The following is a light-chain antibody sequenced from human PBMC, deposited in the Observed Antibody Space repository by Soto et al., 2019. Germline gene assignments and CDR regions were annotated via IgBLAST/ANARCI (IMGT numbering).Light chain of an antibody. CDR3: QQRSNWPIT. CDR1: DVVGSN. V-gene: IGKV3D-11*01. J-gene: IGKJ5*01. CDR2: DAS. Sequence: EIVMTQSPATLSVSPRERATLSCRASDVVGSNLAWYQQKPGQAPRLLIYDASSRPTDIPARFSGSGSGTDFTLTISSLEPEDFALYYCQQRSNWPITFGQGTRLEIK.